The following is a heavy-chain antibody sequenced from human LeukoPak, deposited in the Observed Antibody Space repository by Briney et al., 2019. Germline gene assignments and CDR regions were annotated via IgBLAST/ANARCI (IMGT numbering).Heavy chain of an antibody. D-gene: IGHD6-19*01. CDR1: GGSISNYY. CDR3: ARLPARGWYLDY. V-gene: IGHV4-4*09. Sequence: SETLSLTCIVSGGSISNYYWSWIRQPPGKGLEWIGDIHNSGSTNYNPSLKSRVTISGDTSKNHLSLKLSSVTAADTALYYCARLPARGWYLDYWGQGTLVTVSS. J-gene: IGHJ4*02. CDR2: IHNSGST.